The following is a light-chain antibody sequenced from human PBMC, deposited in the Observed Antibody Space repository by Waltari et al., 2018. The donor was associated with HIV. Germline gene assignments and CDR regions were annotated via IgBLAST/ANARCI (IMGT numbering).Light chain of an antibody. J-gene: IGLJ2*01. CDR3: CSYAGSYGVV. CDR2: DVS. CDR1: SSDVGGYNY. Sequence: QSALTQPRSVSGSPGQSVTISCPGTSSDVGGYNYVSWYQQHPGKALKLMMYDVSKRPSGVPDRFSGSKSGNTASLTISGLQAEDEADYYCCSYAGSYGVVFGGGTKLTVL. V-gene: IGLV2-11*01.